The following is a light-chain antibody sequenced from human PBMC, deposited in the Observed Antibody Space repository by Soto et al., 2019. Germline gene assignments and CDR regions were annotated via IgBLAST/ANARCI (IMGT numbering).Light chain of an antibody. Sequence: DIQMTQSPSTLSASVGDRVTITCRASQSISSWLAWYQQKPGKAPKLLIYKASSLDSGVPSRFSGSGSGTEFTLTISSLQPDDFAAYYCQQYNSYWAFGQGNKVEIK. V-gene: IGKV1-5*03. CDR3: QQYNSYWA. CDR1: QSISSW. J-gene: IGKJ1*01. CDR2: KAS.